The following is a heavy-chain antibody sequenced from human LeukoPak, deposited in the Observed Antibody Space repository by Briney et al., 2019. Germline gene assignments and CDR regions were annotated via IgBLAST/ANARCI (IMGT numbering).Heavy chain of an antibody. CDR3: AREIVVRGDRVPLGY. Sequence: SWVRQPPGKGLEWIGYIYYSGSTYYNPSLKSRVTISVDTSKNQFSLKLSSVTAADTAVYYCAREIVVRGDRVPLGYWGQGTLVTVSS. CDR2: IYYSGST. D-gene: IGHD3-10*01. V-gene: IGHV4-30-4*08. J-gene: IGHJ4*02.